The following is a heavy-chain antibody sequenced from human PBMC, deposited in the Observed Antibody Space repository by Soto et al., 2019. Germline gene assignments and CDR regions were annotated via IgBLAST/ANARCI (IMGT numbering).Heavy chain of an antibody. J-gene: IGHJ4*02. Sequence: PGGSLRLSCAASGFTFRTYAMTWVRQAPGKGLEWVSALCASGGCAFYADSVRGRFTISRDNSRNILYLQMNSLRAVDTAVYYCAKSLRGVIIDFDSWGQGTLVTVSS. D-gene: IGHD3-10*01. V-gene: IGHV3-23*01. CDR2: LCASGGCA. CDR3: AKSLRGVIIDFDS. CDR1: GFTFRTYA.